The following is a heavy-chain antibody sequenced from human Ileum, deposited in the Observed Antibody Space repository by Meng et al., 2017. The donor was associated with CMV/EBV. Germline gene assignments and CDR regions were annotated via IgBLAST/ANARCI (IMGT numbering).Heavy chain of an antibody. Sequence: QWHLLESGPGLVKPSQTLSLPCTVSGGSITSGNYYWSWIRQPPGRGLEWIGYIYYSGSPYYKPSLKSRVTISLDTSKNQFSLNLRSVTATDSAVYYCVRQVVAASFDYWGQGALVTVSS. CDR2: IYYSGSP. V-gene: IGHV4-30-4*08. D-gene: IGHD2-15*01. CDR3: VRQVVAASFDY. CDR1: GGSITSGNYY. J-gene: IGHJ4*02.